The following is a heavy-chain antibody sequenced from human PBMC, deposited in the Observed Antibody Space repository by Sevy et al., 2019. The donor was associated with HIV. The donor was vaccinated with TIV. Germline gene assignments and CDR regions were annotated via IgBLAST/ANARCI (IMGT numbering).Heavy chain of an antibody. D-gene: IGHD3-3*01. V-gene: IGHV3-7*01. CDR1: GFKFSDYW. CDR2: IKQDESGK. CDR3: AREVGGFNWRPYYFDS. J-gene: IGHJ4*02. Sequence: GGSLRLSCAASGFKFSDYWMSWVRQSPGKGLEWVATIKQDESGKYYLESVKGRFAISRDNGKNSVSLQMNGLRVEDTALYYCAREVGGFNWRPYYFDSWGQGTLVTVSS.